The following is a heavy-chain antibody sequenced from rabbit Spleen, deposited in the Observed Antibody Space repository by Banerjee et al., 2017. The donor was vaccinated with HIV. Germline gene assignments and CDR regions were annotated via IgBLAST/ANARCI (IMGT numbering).Heavy chain of an antibody. J-gene: IGHJ6*01. CDR1: GLDFSGDSY. Sequence: QSLEESGGGLVKPGGTLTLTCKASGLDFSGDSYDSYMCWVRQAPGKGLEWIACIDIGSSGFTYFASWVNGRFTISKTSSTTVTLQMTSLTAADTATYFCARDTGSSFSTYGMDLWGPGTLVTVS. V-gene: IGHV1S40*01. CDR3: ARDTGSSFSTYGMDL. CDR2: IDIGSSGFT. D-gene: IGHD8-1*01.